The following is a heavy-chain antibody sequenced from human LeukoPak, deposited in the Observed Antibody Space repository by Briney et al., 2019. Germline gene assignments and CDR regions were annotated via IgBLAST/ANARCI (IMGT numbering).Heavy chain of an antibody. V-gene: IGHV1-2*02. CDR3: ARFSGIAAAVGY. D-gene: IGHD6-25*01. CDR2: INPNSGGT. CDR1: GYTFPGYY. J-gene: IGHJ4*03. Sequence: ASVKDSFMSSGYTFPGYYMHWVRQAPGQGLEWMGWINPNSGGTNYAQKFQGRVTRTRDTSISTAYMELSRLRSDDTAVYYCARFSGIAAAVGYWGDGTLVTVSS.